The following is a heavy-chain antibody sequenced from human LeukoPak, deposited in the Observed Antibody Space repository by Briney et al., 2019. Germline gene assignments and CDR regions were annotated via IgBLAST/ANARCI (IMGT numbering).Heavy chain of an antibody. J-gene: IGHJ4*02. D-gene: IGHD3-10*01. CDR3: AASTYGSGAYVGFDS. Sequence: GESLKISFRAAGYTFTNYWIGWLRQMPGKGLEWMGIMYPGDSDTRYSPSFQGQVTLSADKSISTAYLQWSSLKASDTAMYYCAASTYGSGAYVGFDSWGQGTLVTVSS. CDR1: GYTFTNYW. CDR2: MYPGDSDT. V-gene: IGHV5-51*01.